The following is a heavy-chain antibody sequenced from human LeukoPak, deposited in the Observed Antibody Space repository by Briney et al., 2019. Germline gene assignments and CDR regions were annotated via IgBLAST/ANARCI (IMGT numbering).Heavy chain of an antibody. Sequence: PSETLSLTCTVSGVSTTSYHLSWIRQFAGKKLEWLGRVHADGTSNYNPSLKSRVTMSVDTSKNQFSLILTSVTAADTAVYCCARDGLYSSGYSYFDYWGHGTLVTVSS. J-gene: IGHJ4*01. D-gene: IGHD3-22*01. CDR2: VHADGTS. CDR3: ARDGLYSSGYSYFDY. V-gene: IGHV4-4*07. CDR1: GVSTTSYH.